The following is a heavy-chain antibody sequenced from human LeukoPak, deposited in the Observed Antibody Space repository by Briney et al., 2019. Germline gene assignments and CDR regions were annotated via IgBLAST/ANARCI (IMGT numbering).Heavy chain of an antibody. J-gene: IGHJ3*02. V-gene: IGHV1-69*13. CDR2: IIPIFGTA. Sequence: SVKVSCKASGGTFSSYAISWVRQAPGQGLEWLGGIIPIFGTANYAQKFQGRVTITADESTSTAYMELSSLRSEDTAVYYCARVRYYYNSFEAFDIWGQGTMVTVSS. CDR1: GGTFSSYA. D-gene: IGHD3-10*01. CDR3: ARVRYYYNSFEAFDI.